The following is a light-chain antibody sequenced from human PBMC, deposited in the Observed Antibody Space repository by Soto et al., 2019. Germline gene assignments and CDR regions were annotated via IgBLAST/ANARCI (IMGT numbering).Light chain of an antibody. Sequence: QSALTQPPSASGSPGQSVAISCTGTSSDVGAYDYVSWYQQHPGEAPTLLIYEVTNRPSGVSNRFSASKSGNTASLTISGLQAEDEAEYFCSSYTTSYSYVFGTGTKVTV. V-gene: IGLV2-14*01. CDR1: SSDVGAYDY. J-gene: IGLJ1*01. CDR3: SSYTTSYSYV. CDR2: EVT.